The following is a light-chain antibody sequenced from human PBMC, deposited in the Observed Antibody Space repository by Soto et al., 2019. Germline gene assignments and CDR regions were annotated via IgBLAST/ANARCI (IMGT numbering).Light chain of an antibody. CDR2: GAS. CDR1: QSVNSN. J-gene: IGKJ2*01. V-gene: IGKV3-15*01. Sequence: EIVMTQSPATLSVSPGERATLSCRANQSVNSNLAWYQQKPGQAPRLLIYGASTRATGIPARFSGSGSGTEFTLTISSLQSEDFAVYYCQQYNKWYTFGQGTKLEIK. CDR3: QQYNKWYT.